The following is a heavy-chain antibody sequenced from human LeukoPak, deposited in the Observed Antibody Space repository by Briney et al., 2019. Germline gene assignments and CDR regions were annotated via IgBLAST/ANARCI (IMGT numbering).Heavy chain of an antibody. J-gene: IGHJ3*02. V-gene: IGHV3-7*01. Sequence: GGSLRLSCEASGFPFSPYWMSWVRQAPGKGLEWVANIKQDGTEKYYVDSVKGRFTISRDNARNSVHLQMNSLRAGDTAVYYCARNSAAIPTFDAFDIWGQGTMVTVSS. CDR2: IKQDGTEK. D-gene: IGHD2-21*02. CDR1: GFPFSPYW. CDR3: ARNSAAIPTFDAFDI.